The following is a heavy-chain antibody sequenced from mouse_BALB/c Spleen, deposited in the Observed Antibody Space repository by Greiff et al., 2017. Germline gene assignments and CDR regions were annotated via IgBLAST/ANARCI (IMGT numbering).Heavy chain of an antibody. CDR2: ISSGGSYT. J-gene: IGHJ2*01. CDR3: ARDKYGNHYFDY. V-gene: IGHV5-9-4*01. D-gene: IGHD2-10*02. CDR1: GFTFSSYA. Sequence: EVQLVESGGGLVKPGGSLKLSCAASGFTFSSYAMSWVRQSPEKRLEWVAEISSGGSYTYYPDTVTGRFTISRDNAKNTLYLEMSSLRSEDTAMYYCARDKYGNHYFDYWGQGTTLTVSS.